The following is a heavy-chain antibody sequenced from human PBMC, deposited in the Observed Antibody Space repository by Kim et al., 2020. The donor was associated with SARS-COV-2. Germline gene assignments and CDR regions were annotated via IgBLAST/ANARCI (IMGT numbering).Heavy chain of an antibody. D-gene: IGHD3-9*01. Sequence: GGSLRLSCAASGFTFSNAWMSWVRQAPGKGLEWVGRIKSKTDGGTTDYAAPVKGRFTISRDDSKNTLYLQMNSLKTEDTAVYYCTTDCDDILTGYYRFDPWGQGTLVTVSS. J-gene: IGHJ5*02. V-gene: IGHV3-15*01. CDR1: GFTFSNAW. CDR2: IKSKTDGGTT. CDR3: TTDCDDILTGYYRFDP.